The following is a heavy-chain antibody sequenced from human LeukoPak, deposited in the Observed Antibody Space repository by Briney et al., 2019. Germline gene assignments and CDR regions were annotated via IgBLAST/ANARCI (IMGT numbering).Heavy chain of an antibody. J-gene: IGHJ3*02. CDR1: GGSISTYY. CDR2: IFYTGST. Sequence: PSETRSLTCTVSGGSISTYYWSWIRQPPGKGLEWIGYIFYTGSTNYNPSLQSRVTISVDTSKNQFSLKLSSVTAADTAVYYCATGGTSNYAFDIWGQGILLTVSS. V-gene: IGHV4-59*01. D-gene: IGHD1-26*01. CDR3: ATGGTSNYAFDI.